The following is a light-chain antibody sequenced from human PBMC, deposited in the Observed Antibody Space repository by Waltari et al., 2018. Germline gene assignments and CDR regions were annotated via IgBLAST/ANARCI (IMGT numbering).Light chain of an antibody. CDR1: NNGRKN. V-gene: IGLV3-21*01. Sequence: SYDVTQPRSVSVSTGQTASITCGGDNNGRKNESGYQQKPAQAPVLVIYYDSDRPSGIPERFSGSNSGNTATLTISGVEAGDEADYYCQVWDSSSDHVLFGGGTRLTVL. J-gene: IGLJ2*01. CDR3: QVWDSSSDHVL. CDR2: YDS.